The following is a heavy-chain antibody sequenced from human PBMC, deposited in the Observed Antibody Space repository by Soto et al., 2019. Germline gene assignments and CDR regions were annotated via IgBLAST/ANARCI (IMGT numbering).Heavy chain of an antibody. D-gene: IGHD5-18*01. CDR3: ARSRGYSYVPDSYFDY. J-gene: IGHJ4*02. V-gene: IGHV4-38-2*01. CDR2: IYHSGST. CDR1: GYSISSGYY. Sequence: SETLSLTCAVSGYSISSGYYWGWIRQPPGKGLEWIGSIYHSGSTYYNPSLKSRVTISVDTSKNQFSLKLSSVTAADTAVYYCARSRGYSYVPDSYFDYWGQGTLVTVSS.